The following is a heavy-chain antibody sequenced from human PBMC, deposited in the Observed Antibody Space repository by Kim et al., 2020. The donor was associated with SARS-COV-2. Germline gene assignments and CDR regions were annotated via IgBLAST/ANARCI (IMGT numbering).Heavy chain of an antibody. CDR1: GYTFTNHW. CDR3: ARHDREMAKQPDY. CDR2: IYPGDSDT. Sequence: GESLKISCKTSGYTFTNHWIAWVRQMPGKGLEWMGIIYPGDSDTRYSPSFQGQVTFSADKSVNTAYLQWSGLKASDSAMYFCARHDREMAKQPDYWGQGTLVTVS. V-gene: IGHV5-51*01. D-gene: IGHD5-12*01. J-gene: IGHJ4*02.